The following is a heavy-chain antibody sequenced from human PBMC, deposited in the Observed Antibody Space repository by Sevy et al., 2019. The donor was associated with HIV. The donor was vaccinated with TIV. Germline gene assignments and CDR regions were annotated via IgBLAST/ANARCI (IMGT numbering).Heavy chain of an antibody. J-gene: IGHJ4*02. CDR1: GFIFSNYN. V-gene: IGHV3-21*01. CDR2: ISSSSYI. D-gene: IGHD3-22*01. CDR3: AGENYYDSEGYRFDY. Sequence: GGCLRLSCAASGFIFSNYNMNWVRQAPGKGLEWVSSISSSSYIYYADSVKGRFTISRDNAKNSLYLQMNSLRAEDTTVYYCAGENYYDSEGYRFDYWGQGTLVTVSS.